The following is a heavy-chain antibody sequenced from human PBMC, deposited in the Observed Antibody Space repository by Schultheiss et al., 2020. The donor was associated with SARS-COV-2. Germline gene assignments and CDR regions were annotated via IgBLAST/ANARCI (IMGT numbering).Heavy chain of an antibody. CDR2: INPNSGGT. J-gene: IGHJ6*02. D-gene: IGHD6-19*01. Sequence: ASVKVSCKGFGYRFTDYYIHWVRQAPGQGLEWMGWINPNSGGTNYAQKFQGWVTMTRDTSISTAYMELSRLRSDDTAVYYCARDRYSSGWPYYYYYYGMDVWGQGTTVTVSS. V-gene: IGHV1-2*04. CDR3: ARDRYSSGWPYYYYYYGMDV. CDR1: GYRFTDYY.